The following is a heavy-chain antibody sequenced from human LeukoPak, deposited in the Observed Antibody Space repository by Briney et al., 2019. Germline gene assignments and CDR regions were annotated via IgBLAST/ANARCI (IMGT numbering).Heavy chain of an antibody. D-gene: IGHD5-18*01. V-gene: IGHV4-34*01. CDR1: GGSFSGYY. CDR3: AIHIASYSYGLRNPAQRKYFDY. CDR2: INHSGST. J-gene: IGHJ4*02. Sequence: SETLFLTCAVYGGSFSGYYWCWRRQPPGKGLGWSGEINHSGSTNYNPSLKSRVTLSVDTSKNQFSLKLSSVTAADTAVYYCAIHIASYSYGLRNPAQRKYFDYWGQGTLVTVSS.